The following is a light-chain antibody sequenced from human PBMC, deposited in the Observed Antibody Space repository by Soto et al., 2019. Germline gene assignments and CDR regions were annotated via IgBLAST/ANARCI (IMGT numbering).Light chain of an antibody. V-gene: IGKV3-15*01. CDR1: QRISDT. Sequence: EIVMTQSAAPLSVSPGGRATLSCRASQRISDTLAWYQQKPGQAPRLLIYSASRGATGFPARFSGSWSGTDCTLTISSLQSEDVAVYYCQQYNNWPWTLGQGTKVDIK. J-gene: IGKJ1*01. CDR2: SAS. CDR3: QQYNNWPWT.